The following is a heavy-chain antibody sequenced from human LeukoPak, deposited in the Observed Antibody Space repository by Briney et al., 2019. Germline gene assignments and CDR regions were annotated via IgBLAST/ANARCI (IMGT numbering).Heavy chain of an antibody. CDR2: IKEDGSEK. Sequence: GGSLSLSCAASGFTFWMSWVRQAPGKGLEWVANIKEDGSEKYYVDSVKGRFAISRDNARNSLYLQMNSLRAEDTAVYYCASGRQLGYWGQGTLVTVS. CDR3: ASGRQLGY. V-gene: IGHV3-7*01. D-gene: IGHD6-13*01. CDR1: GFTFW. J-gene: IGHJ4*02.